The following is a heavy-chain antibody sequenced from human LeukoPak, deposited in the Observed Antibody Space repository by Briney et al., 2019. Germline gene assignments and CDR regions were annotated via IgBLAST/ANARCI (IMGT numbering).Heavy chain of an antibody. CDR1: GYRISSYW. J-gene: IGHJ4*02. CDR3: ARSDCGGDCYNAAFNY. CDR2: IYPGDPDT. D-gene: IGHD2-21*02. V-gene: IGHV5-51*01. Sequence: GESLRISCKASGYRISSYWIAWVRQMPGKGLEWMGIIYPGDPDTRYSPSFQGHVTISADRSFNTAYLQWSSLKDSDTAMYYCARSDCGGDCYNAAFNYWGQGTLVTVSS.